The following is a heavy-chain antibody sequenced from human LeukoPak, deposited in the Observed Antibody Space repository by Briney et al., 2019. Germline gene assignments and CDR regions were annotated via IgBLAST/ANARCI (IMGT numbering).Heavy chain of an antibody. CDR1: GGTFSSYA. Sequence: SVKVSCEASGGTFSSYAISWVRQAPGQGLEWMGGIIPIFGTANYAQKFQGRVTITTDESTSTAYMELSSLRSEDTAVYYCARDYGYGGNSIYFDYWGQGTLVTVSS. CDR3: ARDYGYGGNSIYFDY. J-gene: IGHJ4*02. V-gene: IGHV1-69*05. CDR2: IIPIFGTA. D-gene: IGHD4-23*01.